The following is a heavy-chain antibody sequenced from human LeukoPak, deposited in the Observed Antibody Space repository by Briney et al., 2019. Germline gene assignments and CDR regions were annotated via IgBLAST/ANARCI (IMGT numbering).Heavy chain of an antibody. CDR2: FDPEDGET. CDR3: ATGAFILTGSYYYGMGV. CDR1: GYTLTELS. Sequence: ASVKVPCKVSGYTLTELSMHWVRQAPGKGLEWMGGFDPEDGETIYAQKFQGRVTMTEDTSTDTAYMELSSLRSEDTAVYYCATGAFILTGSYYYGMGVWGQGTTVTVSS. D-gene: IGHD3-9*01. V-gene: IGHV1-24*01. J-gene: IGHJ6*02.